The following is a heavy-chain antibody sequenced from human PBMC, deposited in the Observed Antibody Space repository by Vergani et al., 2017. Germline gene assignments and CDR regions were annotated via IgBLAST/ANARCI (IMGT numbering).Heavy chain of an antibody. CDR3: ARGDYGILTGYRY. CDR1: EYTFSNYY. Sequence: QVQVVQSGAEVKKSGASVKVSCKTSEYTFSNYYMHWVRQAPGQGLEWMGIINPSGGHTNYAQKFQGRVTMTRDTSTSTVYMELSSLRSEDTAIYYWARGDYGILTGYRYWGQGTLVTVSA. CDR2: INPSGGHT. J-gene: IGHJ4*02. D-gene: IGHD3-9*01. V-gene: IGHV1-46*03.